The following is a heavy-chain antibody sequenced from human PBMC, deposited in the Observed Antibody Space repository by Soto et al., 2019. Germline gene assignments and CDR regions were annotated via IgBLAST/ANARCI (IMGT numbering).Heavy chain of an antibody. CDR3: ARGRDMITFGGVIVPLDY. D-gene: IGHD3-16*02. CDR1: GYTFTSYG. V-gene: IGHV1-18*01. CDR2: ISAYNGNT. J-gene: IGHJ4*02. Sequence: GASVKVSCKASGYTFTSYGISWVRQAPGQGLEWMGWISAYNGNTNYAQKLQGRVTMTTDTSTSTAYMELRSLRSDDTAVYYCARGRDMITFGGVIVPLDYWGQGTLVTVSS.